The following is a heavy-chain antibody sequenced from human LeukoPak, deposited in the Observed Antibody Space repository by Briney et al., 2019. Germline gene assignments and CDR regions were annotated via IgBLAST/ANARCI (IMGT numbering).Heavy chain of an antibody. CDR2: INPNSGGT. D-gene: IGHD5-12*01. CDR3: ARVYSLYYYYYGMDV. J-gene: IGHJ6*02. CDR1: GYTFTGYY. Sequence: ASVKVSCKASGYTFTGYYMHWVRQAPGQGLEWMGWINPNSGGTNYAQKFQGRVTMTRDTSISTAYMELSRLRSDDTAVYHCARVYSLYYYYYGMDVWGQGTTVTVSS. V-gene: IGHV1-2*02.